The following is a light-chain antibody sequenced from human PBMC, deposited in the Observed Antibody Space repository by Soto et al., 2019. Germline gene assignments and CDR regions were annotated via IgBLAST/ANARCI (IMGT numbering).Light chain of an antibody. Sequence: EIVLTQSPGTLSLSPGERATLSCRASQSVTSNYLAWYQQKPGQAPRLLIYGVSSRATGIPDRFSGSGSGTDFTLTISRLEPEDFAVYYCQLYGTSLFTFGAGTKVDI. CDR3: QLYGTSLFT. V-gene: IGKV3-20*01. J-gene: IGKJ4*01. CDR2: GVS. CDR1: QSVTSNY.